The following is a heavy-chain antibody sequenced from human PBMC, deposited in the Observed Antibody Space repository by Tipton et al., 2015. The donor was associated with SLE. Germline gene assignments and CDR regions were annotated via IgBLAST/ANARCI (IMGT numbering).Heavy chain of an antibody. CDR2: VFYSGTP. D-gene: IGHD3-16*01. CDR1: GVSISRSSYY. J-gene: IGHJ4*02. CDR3: TGEWQQVVGVAY. Sequence: TLSLTCTVSGVSISRSSYYWGWIRQSPGQGLEWLGNVFYSGTPYYNPSLKSRISISVETSINQFSLNLSSVTAADTAVYYCTGEWQQVVGVAYWGLGALVTVSS. V-gene: IGHV4-39*07.